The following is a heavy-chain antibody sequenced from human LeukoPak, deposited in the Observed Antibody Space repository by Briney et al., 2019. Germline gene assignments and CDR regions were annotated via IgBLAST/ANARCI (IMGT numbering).Heavy chain of an antibody. Sequence: ASETLSLTCTVSGGSMSSGGYHWGWIRQPPGKGLEWIGSIYYTGSTDYTPSLKSRVTISSDTSRNQFSLRLTSVTAADTAAYYCAGRSYFDSGTAYFDFWGQGTLVTVSS. J-gene: IGHJ4*02. CDR3: AGRSYFDSGTAYFDF. D-gene: IGHD3-22*01. CDR2: IYYTGST. CDR1: GGSMSSGGYH. V-gene: IGHV4-39*01.